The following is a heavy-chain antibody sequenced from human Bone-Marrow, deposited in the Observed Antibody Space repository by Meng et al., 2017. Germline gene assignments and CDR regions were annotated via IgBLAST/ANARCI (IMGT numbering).Heavy chain of an antibody. CDR3: TIYIRGHI. V-gene: IGHV3-11*03. CDR2: ISSSSSYI. J-gene: IGHJ3*02. D-gene: IGHD6-19*01. Sequence: GESLKISCAASGFTFSDYYMSWIRQAPGKGLEWVSSISSSSSYIYYADSVKGRFTISRDNAKNSLYLQMNSLKTEDSAVYYCTIYIRGHIWGQGTMVTVSS. CDR1: GFTFSDYY.